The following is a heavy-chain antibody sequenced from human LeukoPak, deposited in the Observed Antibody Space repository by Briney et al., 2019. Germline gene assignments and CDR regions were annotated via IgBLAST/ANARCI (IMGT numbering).Heavy chain of an antibody. D-gene: IGHD6-19*01. V-gene: IGHV4-59*08. J-gene: IGHJ4*02. CDR2: IYYSGST. CDR3: ARSRNSSGWLAWFGY. Sequence: SETLSLTCTVSGGSISSYYWSWIRQPPGKGLEWIGYIYYSGSTNYNPSLKSRVTISVDTSKNQFSLKLSSVTAADTAVYYCARSRNSSGWLAWFGYWGQGTLVTVSS. CDR1: GGSISSYY.